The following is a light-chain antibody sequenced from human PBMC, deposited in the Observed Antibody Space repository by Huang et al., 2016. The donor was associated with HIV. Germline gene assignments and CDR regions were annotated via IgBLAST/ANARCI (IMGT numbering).Light chain of an antibody. CDR1: QSIGTD. CDR2: AAS. J-gene: IGKJ4*01. CDR3: QQSYYTPLT. Sequence: DIQMTQSPSSLSGSVGDRVTITCRASQSIGTDLSWHQQRPGEAPKRLIYAASTLHRGVPSRFSGSGSGTDFTLTISSLQPEDFATYYCQQSYYTPLTFGGGTKVDI. V-gene: IGKV1-39*01.